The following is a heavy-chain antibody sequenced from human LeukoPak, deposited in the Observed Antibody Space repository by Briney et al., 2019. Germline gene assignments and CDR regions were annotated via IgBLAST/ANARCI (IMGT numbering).Heavy chain of an antibody. Sequence: ASVKVSCKASGYTFTSYGISWVRQAPGQGLEWMGWMNPNSGNTGYAQKFQGRVTMTRNTSISTAYMELSSLRSEDTAVYYCARGSLRDYDYIWGSYRYTRPDDYWGQGTLVTVSS. CDR3: ARGSLRDYDYIWGSYRYTRPDDY. CDR2: MNPNSGNT. CDR1: GYTFTSYG. J-gene: IGHJ4*02. V-gene: IGHV1-8*01. D-gene: IGHD3-16*02.